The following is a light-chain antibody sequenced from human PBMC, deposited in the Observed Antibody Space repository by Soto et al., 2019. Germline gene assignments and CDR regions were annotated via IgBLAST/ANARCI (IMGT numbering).Light chain of an antibody. CDR3: GTYTGSSTLL. V-gene: IGLV2-14*01. J-gene: IGLJ2*01. CDR1: SSDVGAYNY. Sequence: QSVLTQPASVSGSPGQSITISCTGTSSDVGAYNYVSWYQQYPGKAPKIMIYEVSNRPSGVSNRFSGSKSGNTASLTISGLQAEDEAHYYCGTYTGSSTLLFGGGTKLTVL. CDR2: EVS.